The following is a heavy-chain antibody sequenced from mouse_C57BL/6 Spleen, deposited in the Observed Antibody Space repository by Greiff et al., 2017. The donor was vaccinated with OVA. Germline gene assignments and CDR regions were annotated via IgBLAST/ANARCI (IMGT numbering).Heavy chain of an antibody. D-gene: IGHD2-2*01. CDR1: GFTFSSYA. CDR2: ISDGGSYT. J-gene: IGHJ4*01. CDR3: ARGGLRYAMDY. Sequence: EVQLQESGGGLVKPGGSLKLSCAASGFTFSSYAMSWVRQTPEKRLEWVATISDGGSYTYYPDNVKGRFTISRDNAKNNLYLQMSHLKSEDTAMYYCARGGLRYAMDYWGQGTSVTVSS. V-gene: IGHV5-4*01.